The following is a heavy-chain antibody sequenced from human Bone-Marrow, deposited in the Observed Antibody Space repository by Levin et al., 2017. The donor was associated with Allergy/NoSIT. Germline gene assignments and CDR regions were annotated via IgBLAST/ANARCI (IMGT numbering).Heavy chain of an antibody. J-gene: IGHJ3*02. CDR2: IYSGGST. V-gene: IGHV3-53*01. CDR1: GFTVSSNY. Sequence: GGSLRLSCAASGFTVSSNYMSWVRQAPGKGLEWVSVIYSGGSTYYADSVKGRFTISRDNSKNTLYLQMNSLRAEDTAVYYCARDNYPPRSSSQATPPPGGAFDIWGQGTMVTVSS. D-gene: IGHD6-13*01. CDR3: ARDNYPPRSSSQATPPPGGAFDI.